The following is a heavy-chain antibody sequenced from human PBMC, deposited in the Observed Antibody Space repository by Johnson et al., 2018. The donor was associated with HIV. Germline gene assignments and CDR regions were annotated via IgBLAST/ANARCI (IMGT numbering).Heavy chain of an antibody. CDR1: GFIFDDYT. Sequence: VQLVESGGGVVRPGASLRLSCEGFGFIFDDYTMHWVRQAPGKGLEWVSLISWDGGSTYYADSVKGRFTISRDNSKNSLYLQMNSLRTEDTALYYCAKGSLVGPNDAFDIWGQGTMVTVSS. J-gene: IGHJ3*02. D-gene: IGHD3-16*02. CDR3: AKGSLVGPNDAFDI. V-gene: IGHV3-43*01. CDR2: ISWDGGST.